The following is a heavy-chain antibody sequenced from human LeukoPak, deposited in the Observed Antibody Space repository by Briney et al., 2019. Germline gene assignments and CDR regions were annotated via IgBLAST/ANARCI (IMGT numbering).Heavy chain of an antibody. Sequence: PGGSLRLSCAASGXTFSSYAMNWVRQAPGKGLEWVSHISNGDDSIYYADSVKGRFTISRDNARNSLYLQMNSLRAEDTAVYYCAKEVEVSPGPDYWGQGTLVTVSS. CDR3: AKEVEVSPGPDY. CDR1: GXTFSSYA. J-gene: IGHJ4*02. CDR2: ISNGDDSI. V-gene: IGHV3-48*03. D-gene: IGHD2-15*01.